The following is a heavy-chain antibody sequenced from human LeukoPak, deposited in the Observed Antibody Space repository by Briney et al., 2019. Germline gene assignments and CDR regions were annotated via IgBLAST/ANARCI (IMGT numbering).Heavy chain of an antibody. CDR1: GFTFSSYG. CDR3: ARDGRDDSSGYLGDAFDI. CDR2: IRYDGTNK. J-gene: IGHJ3*02. Sequence: PGGSLRLSCAASGFTFSSYGMHWVRQAPGKGLEWVSFIRYDGTNKYYADSVKGRFIISRDISRNTLYLEMNSLRVEDTAVYYCARDGRDDSSGYLGDAFDIWGQGTMVTVSS. D-gene: IGHD3-22*01. V-gene: IGHV3-30*02.